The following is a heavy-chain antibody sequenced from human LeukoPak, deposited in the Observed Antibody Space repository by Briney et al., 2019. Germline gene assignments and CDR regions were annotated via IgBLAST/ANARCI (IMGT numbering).Heavy chain of an antibody. CDR3: ARDSSGYDTLDY. J-gene: IGHJ4*02. CDR1: GGSISSYY. Sequence: SETLSLTCTVPGGSISSYYWSWIRQPPGKGLEWIGYIYYSGSTYYNPSLKSRVTISVDTSKNQFSLKLSSVAAADTAVYYCARDSSGYDTLDYWGQGTLVTVSS. V-gene: IGHV4-59*01. D-gene: IGHD5-12*01. CDR2: IYYSGST.